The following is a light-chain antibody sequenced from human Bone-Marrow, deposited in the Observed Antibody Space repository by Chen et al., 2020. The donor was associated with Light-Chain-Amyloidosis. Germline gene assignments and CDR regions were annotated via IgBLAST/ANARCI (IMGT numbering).Light chain of an antibody. Sequence: SYELTQPPSVSVSPGQTARITCSGDDLPTKYAYWYQQKPGQAPVLVIHRDTERPSGISERFSGSSSGTTATLTISGVHVEDEADYHCQSADSSGTYEVIFGGGTKLTVL. V-gene: IGLV3-25*03. CDR3: QSADSSGTYEVI. CDR1: DLPTKY. CDR2: RDT. J-gene: IGLJ2*01.